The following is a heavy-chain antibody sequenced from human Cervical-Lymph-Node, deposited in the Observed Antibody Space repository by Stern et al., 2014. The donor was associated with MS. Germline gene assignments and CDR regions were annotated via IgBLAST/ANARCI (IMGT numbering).Heavy chain of an antibody. CDR2: IYPGDSDT. CDR1: GFSFTDYW. CDR3: ARRSSYLERDYFDY. V-gene: IGHV5-51*03. D-gene: IGHD2-2*01. J-gene: IGHJ4*02. Sequence: EVQLVQSGVEVKKPGESLKIFCKAAGFSFTDYWIGWVRQMPGKGLEWMGVIYPGDSDTRYNPSFQGQVTISADKYLNTAYLQWSSLKASDAAIYYCARRSSYLERDYFDYWGQGTLLAVSS.